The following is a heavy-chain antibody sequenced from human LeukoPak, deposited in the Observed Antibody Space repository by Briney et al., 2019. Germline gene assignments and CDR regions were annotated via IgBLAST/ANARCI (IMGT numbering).Heavy chain of an antibody. CDR2: IYGSETT. CDR1: GNSMSNHF. D-gene: IGHD6-13*01. Sequence: SETLSLTCTVSGNSMSNHFWSWIRQPPGKGLEWIGYIYGSETTNYNPSLKSRVTMSVDTSENQFSLKLSSVTAADTALYYCASRPGGSTWYGVFDYWSRGTLVTVSS. CDR3: ASRPGGSTWYGVFDY. V-gene: IGHV4-59*11. J-gene: IGHJ4*02.